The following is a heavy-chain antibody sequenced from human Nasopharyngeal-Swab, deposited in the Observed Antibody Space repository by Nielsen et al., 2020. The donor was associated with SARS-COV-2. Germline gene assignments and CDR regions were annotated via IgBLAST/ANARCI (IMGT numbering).Heavy chain of an antibody. CDR3: ARARGAYGDYYYYYYTDV. D-gene: IGHD4-17*01. V-gene: IGHV6-1*01. Sequence: SRQCPSRGLDGLGRTYYRSKWYNDYAVSVKSRITINPDTSKNQFSLHLNSVTPEDTAVYYCARARGAYGDYYYYYYTDVWGKGTTVTVSS. CDR2: TYYRSKWYN. J-gene: IGHJ6*03.